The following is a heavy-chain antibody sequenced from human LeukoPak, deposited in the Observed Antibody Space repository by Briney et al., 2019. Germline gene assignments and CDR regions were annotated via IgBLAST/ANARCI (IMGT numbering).Heavy chain of an antibody. D-gene: IGHD3-22*01. CDR3: AKRSDSSGYPEYFQH. Sequence: VGSLRPSCAASGFTFSSYAMSWVRQAPGKGLEWVSAISGSGGSTYYADSVKGRFTISRDNSKNTLYLQMNSLRAEDTAVYYCAKRSDSSGYPEYFQHWGQGTLVTVSS. CDR2: ISGSGGST. CDR1: GFTFSSYA. J-gene: IGHJ1*01. V-gene: IGHV3-23*01.